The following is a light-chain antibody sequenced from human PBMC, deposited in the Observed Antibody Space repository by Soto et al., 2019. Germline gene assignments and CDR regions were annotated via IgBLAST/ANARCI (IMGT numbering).Light chain of an antibody. Sequence: EIVMTQSPATLSVSPGERATLSCRASQSVSSNLAWYQQKPGQAPRLLIYGASTRATGIPARFSGSGSGTEFTLTISSLQSEDFGVYYCQQHNNWPRTFGQGTKVEIK. V-gene: IGKV3-15*01. CDR3: QQHNNWPRT. J-gene: IGKJ1*01. CDR2: GAS. CDR1: QSVSSN.